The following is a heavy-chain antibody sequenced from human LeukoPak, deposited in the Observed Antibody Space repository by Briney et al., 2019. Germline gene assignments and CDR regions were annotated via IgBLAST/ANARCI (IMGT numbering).Heavy chain of an antibody. J-gene: IGHJ6*03. CDR1: GFTFSSYW. CDR3: ARDETYCSSTSCQNKYYYYYYYMDV. V-gene: IGHV3-7*01. Sequence: GGSLRLSCAASGFTFSSYWMSWVRQAPGKGLEWVANIKQDGSEKYYVDSVKGRFTISRDNAKNSLYLQMNSLRAEDTAVYYCARDETYCSSTSCQNKYYYYYYYMDVWAKGPRSPSL. CDR2: IKQDGSEK. D-gene: IGHD2-2*01.